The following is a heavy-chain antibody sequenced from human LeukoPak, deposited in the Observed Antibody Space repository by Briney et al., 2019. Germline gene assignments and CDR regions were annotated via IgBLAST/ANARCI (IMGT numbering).Heavy chain of an antibody. Sequence: PGGSLRLSCSASGFTFSSYAMHWVRQAPGKGLEWVALIWYDGSSKHYADSVRGRFTISTDNSKNTLYLQMNSLRAEYTAVYYCARDFELSHWGQGTLVTVSS. D-gene: IGHD3-16*02. J-gene: IGHJ4*02. CDR3: ARDFELSH. CDR1: GFTFSSYA. CDR2: IWYDGSSK. V-gene: IGHV3-33*08.